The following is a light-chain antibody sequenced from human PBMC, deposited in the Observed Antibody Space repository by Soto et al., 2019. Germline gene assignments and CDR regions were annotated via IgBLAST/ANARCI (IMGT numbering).Light chain of an antibody. CDR2: DVT. CDR3: SSYTTSNTRQIV. Sequence: SALTQPASVTGSPGQSITISCPRTSSDVGGYNYVSWYQHHPGKAPKLIIYDVTNRPSGVSNPFSGSKSGNTASLTISGLQPEDEADYYCSSYTTSNTRQIVFGTGTKVTVL. V-gene: IGLV2-14*03. CDR1: SSDVGGYNY. J-gene: IGLJ1*01.